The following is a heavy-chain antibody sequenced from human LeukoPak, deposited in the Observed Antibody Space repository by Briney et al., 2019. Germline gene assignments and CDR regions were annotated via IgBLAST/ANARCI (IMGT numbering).Heavy chain of an antibody. CDR3: AASIAVAGWRAFDI. V-gene: IGHV3-74*01. CDR2: LNNDGTTT. Sequence: PGGSLRLSCVSSGFTFSSYWMHWVRQAPGKGLVWVSRLNNDGTTTIYADSVKGRFTISRDNAKNTLYLQMNSLRAEDTAVYYCAASIAVAGWRAFDIWGQGTMVTVSS. CDR1: GFTFSSYW. D-gene: IGHD6-19*01. J-gene: IGHJ3*02.